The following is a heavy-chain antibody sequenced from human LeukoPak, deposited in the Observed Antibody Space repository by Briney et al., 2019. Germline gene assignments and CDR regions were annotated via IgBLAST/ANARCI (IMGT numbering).Heavy chain of an antibody. CDR2: IYHSGST. V-gene: IGHV4-39*07. CDR3: ARETSLSGIVVA. CDR1: GGSISSNSYY. J-gene: IGHJ5*02. D-gene: IGHD3-22*01. Sequence: PSETLSLTCTVSGGSISSNSYYWDWIRQPPGKGLEWIGTIYHSGSTYYNPSLKSRVTISMDTSKNQFSLKLSSVTAADTAVYYCARETSLSGIVVAWGQGTLVTVSS.